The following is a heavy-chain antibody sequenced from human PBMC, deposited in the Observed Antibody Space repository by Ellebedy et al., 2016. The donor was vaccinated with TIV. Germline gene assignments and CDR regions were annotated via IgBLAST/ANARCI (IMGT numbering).Heavy chain of an antibody. CDR1: GFTFSTYG. V-gene: IGHV3-30*03. D-gene: IGHD5-24*01. J-gene: IGHJ3*02. CDR2: ISYDGSNK. Sequence: GGSLRLSCAASGFTFSTYGMHWVSQAPGKGLEWVAVISYDGSNKYYADSVKGRFTISRDNSKNTLYLQLNSLRAEDTAVYYCAAGVATIRAFDIWGQGTMVTVSS. CDR3: AAGVATIRAFDI.